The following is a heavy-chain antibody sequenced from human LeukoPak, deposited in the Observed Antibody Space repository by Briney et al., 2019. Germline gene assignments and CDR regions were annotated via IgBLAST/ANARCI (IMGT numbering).Heavy chain of an antibody. Sequence: PSETLSLTCAGYGGSFSGYYWSWIRQPPGKGLEWIGEINHSGSTNYNPSLKSRVTISVDTSKNQFSLKLSSVTAADTAVYYCARGRSAVSLDYWGQGTLVTVSS. CDR3: ARGRSAVSLDY. J-gene: IGHJ4*02. CDR2: INHSGST. D-gene: IGHD4-17*01. CDR1: GGSFSGYY. V-gene: IGHV4-34*01.